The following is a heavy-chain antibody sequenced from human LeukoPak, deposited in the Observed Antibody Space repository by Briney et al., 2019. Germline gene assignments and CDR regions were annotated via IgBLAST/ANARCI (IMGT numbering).Heavy chain of an antibody. D-gene: IGHD4-17*01. CDR2: IYPSDSDT. CDR1: GYYFTTNW. V-gene: IGHV5-51*04. J-gene: IGHJ4*02. CDR3: ARLYGKEFDY. Sequence: ESLKISCKGSGYYFTTNWIGWVRQMPGKGLEWLGIIYPSDSDTRYSPSFQGQVTISADKPISTAYLQWSSLRASDTAMYYCARLYGKEFDYWGQGTLVTVSS.